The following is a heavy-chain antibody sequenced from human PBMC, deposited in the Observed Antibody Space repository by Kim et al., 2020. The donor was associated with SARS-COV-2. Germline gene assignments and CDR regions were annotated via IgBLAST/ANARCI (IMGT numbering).Heavy chain of an antibody. CDR3: TRHGSGSAGGY. J-gene: IGHJ4*02. Sequence: ASVKVSCKASGYTFATYPMHWVRQAPGHRLEWMGWINADTGNTQYSQRFQARVPFTRDKSAGTAYMELSSLRSEDTAVYFCTRHGSGSAGGYWGQGTLVTVSS. CDR1: GYTFATYP. D-gene: IGHD3-10*01. CDR2: INADTGNT. V-gene: IGHV1-3*01.